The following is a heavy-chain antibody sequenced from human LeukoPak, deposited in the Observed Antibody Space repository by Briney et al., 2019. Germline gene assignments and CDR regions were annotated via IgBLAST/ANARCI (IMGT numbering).Heavy chain of an antibody. CDR3: ARTRWLLSPYDY. J-gene: IGHJ4*02. CDR2: IYYSGST. Sequence: SETLSLTCAVSGGSVSSGSYYWSWIRQPPGKGLEWIGYIYYSGSTNYNPSLKSRVTISVDTSKNQFSLKLGSVTAADTAVYYCARTRWLLSPYDYWGQGTLVTVSS. D-gene: IGHD2-21*02. V-gene: IGHV4-61*01. CDR1: GGSVSSGSYY.